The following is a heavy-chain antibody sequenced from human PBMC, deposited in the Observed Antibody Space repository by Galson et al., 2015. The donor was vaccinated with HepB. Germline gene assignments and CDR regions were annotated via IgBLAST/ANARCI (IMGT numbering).Heavy chain of an antibody. Sequence: SVKVSCKASGYTFFDYSIHWLRQAPGQAPEWVGWVNSNSGGTNFAQKFRGRVTMTRDTSINTIYMDLSSLTSDDTAVYYCARISVVRHPTKYFHSWGQGTLITGSS. CDR2: VNSNSGGT. CDR3: ARISVVRHPTKYFHS. D-gene: IGHD2-21*01. CDR1: GYTFFDYS. J-gene: IGHJ4*02. V-gene: IGHV1-2*02.